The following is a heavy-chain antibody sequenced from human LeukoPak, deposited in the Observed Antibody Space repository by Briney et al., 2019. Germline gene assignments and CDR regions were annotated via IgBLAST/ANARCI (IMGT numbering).Heavy chain of an antibody. D-gene: IGHD2-2*01. V-gene: IGHV3-53*01. J-gene: IGHJ4*02. Sequence: GSLRLSCAASGFTVSSNYMSWVRQAPGKGLEWVSVIYGGGSTYYADSVKGRFTISRDNAKSSVYLQMNSLRVEDTAVYYCTREAGYCSSTSCHYLGGFDSWGQGTLVTVSS. CDR2: IYGGGST. CDR3: TREAGYCSSTSCHYLGGFDS. CDR1: GFTVSSNY.